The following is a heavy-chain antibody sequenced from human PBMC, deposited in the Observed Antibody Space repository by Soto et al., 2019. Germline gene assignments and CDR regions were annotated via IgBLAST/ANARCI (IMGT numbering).Heavy chain of an antibody. J-gene: IGHJ6*02. V-gene: IGHV4-30-4*01. Sequence: PSETLSLTCTVSGDSISSADYYWSWIRQTPGKGLEWIGHIFYSGTTYYNPSLKSRLTISVDTSKNHSSLRLTSVTAADTAAYYCARDLWVEPELYYYGMDVWGQGTTVTVSS. CDR2: IFYSGTT. CDR1: GDSISSADYY. D-gene: IGHD1-1*01. CDR3: ARDLWVEPELYYYGMDV.